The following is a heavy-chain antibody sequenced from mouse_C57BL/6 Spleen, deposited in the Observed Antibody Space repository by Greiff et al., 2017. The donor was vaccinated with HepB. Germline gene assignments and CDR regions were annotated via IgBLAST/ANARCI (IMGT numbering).Heavy chain of an antibody. CDR1: GYTFTSYG. J-gene: IGHJ1*03. V-gene: IGHV1-81*01. CDR2: IYPRSGNT. Sequence: VQLKQSGAELARPGASVKLSCKASGYTFTSYGISWVKQRTGQGLEWIGEIYPRSGNTYYNEKFKGKATLTADKSSSTAYMELRSLTSEDSAVYFCARPGSSYGYFDVWGTGTTVTVSS. D-gene: IGHD1-1*01. CDR3: ARPGSSYGYFDV.